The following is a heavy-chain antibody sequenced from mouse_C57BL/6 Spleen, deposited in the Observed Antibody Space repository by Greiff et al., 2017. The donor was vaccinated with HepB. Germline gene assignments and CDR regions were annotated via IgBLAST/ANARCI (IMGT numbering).Heavy chain of an antibody. D-gene: IGHD1-1*01. V-gene: IGHV5-12*01. CDR1: GFTFSDYY. CDR2: ISNGGGST. J-gene: IGHJ4*01. Sequence: EVKVVESGGGLVQPGGSLKLSCAASGFTFSDYYMYWVRQTPEKRLEWVAYISNGGGSTYYPDTVKGRFTISRDNAKNTLYLQMSRLKSEDTAMYYCARESYYGSSSYYAMDYWGQGTSVTVSS. CDR3: ARESYYGSSSYYAMDY.